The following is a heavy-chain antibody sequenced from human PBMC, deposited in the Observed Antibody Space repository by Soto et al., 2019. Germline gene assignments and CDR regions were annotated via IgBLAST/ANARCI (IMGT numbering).Heavy chain of an antibody. CDR3: AKVDHRGYFAIVTDY. Sequence: PSETLSLTCTVSGDSLSSGGHYWSWIRQHPGKGLEWIGHIYDSVNTYYSPSLRSRVTISADMSKNQFSLNLRSVTAAATAVYYCAKVDHRGYFAIVTDYWGQGTLVTVSS. CDR1: GDSLSSGGHY. CDR2: IYDSVNT. D-gene: IGHD2-21*01. V-gene: IGHV4-31*03. J-gene: IGHJ4*02.